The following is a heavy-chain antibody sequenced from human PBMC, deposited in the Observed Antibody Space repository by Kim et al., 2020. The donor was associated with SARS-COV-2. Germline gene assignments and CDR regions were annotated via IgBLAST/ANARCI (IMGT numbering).Heavy chain of an antibody. CDR3: TTVSMR. D-gene: IGHD2-2*01. J-gene: IGHJ4*02. CDR2: DGGTS. Sequence: DGGTSDYAATVKGRFTISRDDSKNTLYLQMNSLKSEDAGVYYCTTVSMRWGQGTLVTVSS. V-gene: IGHV3-15*01.